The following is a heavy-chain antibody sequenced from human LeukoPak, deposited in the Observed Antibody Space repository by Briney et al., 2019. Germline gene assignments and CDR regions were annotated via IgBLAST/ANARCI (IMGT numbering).Heavy chain of an antibody. CDR1: GGTFSSYA. D-gene: IGHD6-25*01. Sequence: SVKVSCKASGGTFSSYAISWVRQAPGQGLEWMGRIIPILGIANYAQKFQGRVTITADKSTSTAYMELSSLRSEDTAVYYCARCGGYYYGMDVWGQGTTVTVSS. CDR2: IIPILGIA. J-gene: IGHJ6*02. V-gene: IGHV1-69*04. CDR3: ARCGGYYYGMDV.